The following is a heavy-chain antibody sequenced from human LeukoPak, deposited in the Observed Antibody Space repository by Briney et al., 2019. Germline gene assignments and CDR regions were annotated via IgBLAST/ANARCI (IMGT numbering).Heavy chain of an antibody. CDR1: GGSISSYY. Sequence: PSETLSLTCTVSGGSISSYYWSWIRQPAGKGLEWIGRIYTSGSTNYNPSLKSRVTISVDTSKNQFSLKLSSVTAADTAVYYCARAFTSGSGSYYNDAFDIWGQGTMVTVSS. J-gene: IGHJ3*02. V-gene: IGHV4-4*07. D-gene: IGHD3-10*01. CDR2: IYTSGST. CDR3: ARAFTSGSGSYYNDAFDI.